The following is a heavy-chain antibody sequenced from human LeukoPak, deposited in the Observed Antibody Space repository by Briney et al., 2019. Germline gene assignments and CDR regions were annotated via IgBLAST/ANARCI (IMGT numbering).Heavy chain of an antibody. CDR1: GGSISSYY. J-gene: IGHJ4*02. CDR2: IYYSGST. CDR3: ARGPLRLHDYGDYYFDY. D-gene: IGHD4-17*01. Sequence: PSETLSLTCSVSGGSISSYYWNWIRQPPGKGLEWIGYIYYSGSTNYNPSLKSRVTISVDASKNQFSLKLSSVTAADTAVYYCARGPLRLHDYGDYYFDYWGQGTLVTVSS. V-gene: IGHV4-59*01.